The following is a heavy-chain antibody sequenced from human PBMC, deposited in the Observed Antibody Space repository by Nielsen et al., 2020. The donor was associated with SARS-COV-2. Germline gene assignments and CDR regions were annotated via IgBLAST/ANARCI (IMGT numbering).Heavy chain of an antibody. CDR2: IYYSGSV. CDR1: GGSISSGGFY. V-gene: IGHV4-39*02. CDR3: ARGDIAVVPAAMFRGDDAFDI. D-gene: IGHD2-2*01. Sequence: SETLSLTCTVSGGSISSGGFYWSWIRQHLGKGLEWIGYIYYSGSVSYNPSLRSRVTISVDTSKKHFSLKLTSVTAADTAVYFCARGDIAVVPAAMFRGDDAFDIWGQGTMVRVSS. J-gene: IGHJ3*02.